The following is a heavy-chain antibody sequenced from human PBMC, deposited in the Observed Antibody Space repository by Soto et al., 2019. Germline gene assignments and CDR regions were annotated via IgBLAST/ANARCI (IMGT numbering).Heavy chain of an antibody. CDR2: IYWDDDK. Sequence: QITLKESGPTLVKPTQTLTLTCTFSGFSLSTSGVGVGWIRQPPGKALEWLALIYWDDDKRYSPSLKSRLTNTKATPKNQVLLTMTNLDPVDTAAYFGAHSYLYSCGMDVRGPGTTVTVSS. CDR3: AHSYLYSCGMDV. V-gene: IGHV2-5*02. J-gene: IGHJ6*02. CDR1: GFSLSTSGVG.